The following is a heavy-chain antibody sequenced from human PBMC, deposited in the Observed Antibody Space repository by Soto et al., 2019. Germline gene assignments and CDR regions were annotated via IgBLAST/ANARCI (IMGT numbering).Heavy chain of an antibody. V-gene: IGHV3-7*03. D-gene: IGHD3-16*01. CDR1: GFTFSSYW. CDR3: AMGGAGQNDY. CDR2: IKQDGSEK. Sequence: GGSLRLSCAASGFTFSSYWMSWVRQAPGKGLEWVANIKQDGSEKYYVDSVKGRFTISXXXXXXSXYXQMXXLRAEDTAVYYCAMGGAGQNDYWGQRTLVTVSS. J-gene: IGHJ4*02.